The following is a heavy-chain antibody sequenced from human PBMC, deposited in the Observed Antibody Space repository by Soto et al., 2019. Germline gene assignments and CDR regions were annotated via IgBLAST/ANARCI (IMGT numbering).Heavy chain of an antibody. V-gene: IGHV4-31*03. J-gene: IGHJ5*02. CDR3: ARDAALNCFDP. CDR1: GGSTSSGGYY. Sequence: SETLSLTCTVSGGSTSSGGYYWSWIRQYPGKGLEWIGFVYYSGSTYYNPSLKSRVIISVDTSKKQFSLKLSSVTAADTAVYYCARDAALNCFDPWGQGTLVT. D-gene: IGHD2-15*01. CDR2: VYYSGST.